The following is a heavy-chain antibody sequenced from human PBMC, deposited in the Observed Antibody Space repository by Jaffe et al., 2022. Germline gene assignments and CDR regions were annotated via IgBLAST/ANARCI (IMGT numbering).Heavy chain of an antibody. CDR3: ARDHSTQYSSIKKDSGDY. V-gene: IGHV1-2*06. D-gene: IGHD6-19*01. Sequence: QVQLVQSGAEVKKPGASVKVSCKASGYTFTGYYMHWVRQAPGQGLEWMGRINPNSGGTNYAQKFQGRVTMTRDTSISTAYMELSRLRSDDTAVYYCARDHSTQYSSIKKDSGDYWGQGTLVTVSS. CDR2: INPNSGGT. J-gene: IGHJ4*02. CDR1: GYTFTGYY.